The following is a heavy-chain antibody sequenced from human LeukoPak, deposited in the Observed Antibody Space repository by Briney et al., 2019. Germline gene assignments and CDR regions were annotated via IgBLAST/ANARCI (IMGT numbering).Heavy chain of an antibody. V-gene: IGHV3-74*01. CDR1: GFTFSSYW. D-gene: IGHD2-2*01. CDR2: INSDGSST. J-gene: IGHJ4*02. Sequence: GKSLRLSCAASGFTFSSYWMHWVRQVPGKGLVWVSRINSDGSSTSYADSVKGRFTISRDNAKNTLYPQMNSLRAEDTAVYFCTRDRPVVCSSTSCYPRFDYWGQGTLVTVSS. CDR3: TRDRPVVCSSTSCYPRFDY.